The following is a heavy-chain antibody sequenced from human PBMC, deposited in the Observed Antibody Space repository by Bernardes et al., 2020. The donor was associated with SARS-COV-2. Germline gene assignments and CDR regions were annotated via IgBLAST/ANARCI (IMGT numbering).Heavy chain of an antibody. D-gene: IGHD3-22*01. V-gene: IGHV3-33*06. J-gene: IGHJ4*02. Sequence: GGSLRLSCAASGFTFSSFGLHWVRQAPGKGLEWVAVIWYDGSNKYYSDSVKGRFTISRDNSKNTLYLQMNSLRAEDTAVYYCAKDQGEARVVVVPTFDYWGQGTLVTVSS. CDR1: GFTFSSFG. CDR2: IWYDGSNK. CDR3: AKDQGEARVVVVPTFDY.